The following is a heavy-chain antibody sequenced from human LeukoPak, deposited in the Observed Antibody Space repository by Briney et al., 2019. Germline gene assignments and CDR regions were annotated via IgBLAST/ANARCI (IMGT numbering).Heavy chain of an antibody. CDR3: ARVINRGYGSGLDY. D-gene: IGHD3-10*01. V-gene: IGHV3-53*01. Sequence: PGGSLRLSCAASGFTVSSNYMSWVRQAPGKGPEWVSAIYNGGTTYYADSVKGRFTTSRHNSENTLNLQMNSLRAEDTAVYYCARVINRGYGSGLDYWGQGALVTVSS. J-gene: IGHJ4*02. CDR1: GFTVSSNY. CDR2: IYNGGTT.